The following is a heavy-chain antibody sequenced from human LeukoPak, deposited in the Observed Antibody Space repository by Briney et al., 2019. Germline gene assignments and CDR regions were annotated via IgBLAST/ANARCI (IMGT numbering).Heavy chain of an antibody. Sequence: VGSLRLSCAASEFNFGDYVMNWVRQAPGKGLEWVSGINWNGGNTGYADSVKGRFTISRDNAKKSLYLQMNSLRAEDTALYYCATQIVIEPAAKRASDYWGQGTLVTVSS. CDR2: INWNGGNT. CDR3: ATQIVIEPAAKRASDY. D-gene: IGHD2-2*01. V-gene: IGHV3-20*04. CDR1: EFNFGDYV. J-gene: IGHJ4*02.